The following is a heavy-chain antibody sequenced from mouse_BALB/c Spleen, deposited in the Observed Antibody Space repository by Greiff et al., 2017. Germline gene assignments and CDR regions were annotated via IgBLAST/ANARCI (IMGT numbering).Heavy chain of an antibody. J-gene: IGHJ4*01. V-gene: IGHV5-4*02. Sequence: EVMLVESGGGLVKPGGSLKLSCAASGFTFSDYYMYWVRQTPEKRLEWVATISDGGSYTYYPDSVKGRFTISRDNAKNNLYLQMSSLKSEDTAMYYCAREGWLLPLYAMDYWGQGTSVTVSS. CDR1: GFTFSDYY. D-gene: IGHD2-3*01. CDR2: ISDGGSYT. CDR3: AREGWLLPLYAMDY.